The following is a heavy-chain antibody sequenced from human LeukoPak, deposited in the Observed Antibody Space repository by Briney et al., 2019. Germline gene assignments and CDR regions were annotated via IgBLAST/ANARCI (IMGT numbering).Heavy chain of an antibody. CDR2: IYYSGST. J-gene: IGHJ4*02. V-gene: IGHV4-39*07. Sequence: SETLSLTCTVSGGSISSSSYYWGWIRQPPGKGLEWIGSIYYSGSTYYNPSLKSRVTISVDTSKNQFSLKLSSVTAADTAVYYCARGVPGIYYGSGSYYNYWGQGTLVTVSS. D-gene: IGHD3-10*01. CDR1: GGSISSSSYY. CDR3: ARGVPGIYYGSGSYYNY.